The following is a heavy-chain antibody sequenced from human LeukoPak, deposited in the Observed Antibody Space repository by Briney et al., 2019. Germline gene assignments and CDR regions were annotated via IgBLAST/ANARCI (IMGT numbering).Heavy chain of an antibody. J-gene: IGHJ5*01. CDR2: ISGRGELT. V-gene: IGHV3-23*01. CDR1: GFTLSTYA. Sequence: PGGSLGLSCGASGFTLSTYAMSWVRQPPGKGLEWVASISGRGELTYYTDSVRGRFTISRDNSRSTLYLQMNFLRTDDTAVYYCVKDRPNYYGSEGHYYRQNGDSWGQGTLVTVSS. D-gene: IGHD3-22*01. CDR3: VKDRPNYYGSEGHYYRQNGDS.